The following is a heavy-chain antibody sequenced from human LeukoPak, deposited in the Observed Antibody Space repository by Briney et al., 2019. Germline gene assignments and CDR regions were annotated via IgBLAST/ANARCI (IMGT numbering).Heavy chain of an antibody. D-gene: IGHD6-13*01. CDR3: AKSGDSSSWYEDAFDI. Sequence: GGSLRLSCAASGFTFSSYAMSWVRQAPGKGLEWVSAISGSGGSTYYADSVKGRFTISRDNSKNTLYLQVNSLRAEDTAVYYCAKSGDSSSWYEDAFDIWGQGTMVTVSS. CDR1: GFTFSSYA. CDR2: ISGSGGST. V-gene: IGHV3-23*01. J-gene: IGHJ3*02.